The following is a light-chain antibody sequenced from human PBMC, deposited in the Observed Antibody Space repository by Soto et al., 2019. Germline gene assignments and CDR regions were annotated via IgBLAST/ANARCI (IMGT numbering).Light chain of an antibody. Sequence: AIQLTQSPSSLSASVGDRVTITCRAIQGISSALAWYQQKPGKAPKLLIYDASSLESGVPSRFSGSGSGTDFTLTISSLQPEHFATYYCQQFNSYLPLTFGGGTKVEIK. CDR1: QGISSA. J-gene: IGKJ4*01. CDR3: QQFNSYLPLT. V-gene: IGKV1-13*02. CDR2: DAS.